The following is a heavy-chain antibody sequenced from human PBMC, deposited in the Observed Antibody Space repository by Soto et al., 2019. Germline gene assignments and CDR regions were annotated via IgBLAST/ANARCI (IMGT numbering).Heavy chain of an antibody. CDR1: GFTFSGSA. Sequence: EVQLVESGGGLVQPGGSRKLSCAASGFTFSGSAMHWVRQASGKGLEWVGRIRSKANSYATAYAASVKGRFTISRDDSKNTAYLQMNSLKPEDTAVYYCTNPQLYYGMDVWGQGTTVTVSS. CDR2: IRSKANSYAT. J-gene: IGHJ6*02. V-gene: IGHV3-73*02. CDR3: TNPQLYYGMDV. D-gene: IGHD5-18*01.